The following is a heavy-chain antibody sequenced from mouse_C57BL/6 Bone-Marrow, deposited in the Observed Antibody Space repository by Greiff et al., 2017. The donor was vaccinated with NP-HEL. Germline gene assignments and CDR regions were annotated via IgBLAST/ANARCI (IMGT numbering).Heavy chain of an antibody. CDR3: ARWVYYYGSSYVYYAMDY. D-gene: IGHD1-1*01. CDR1: GYAFSSSW. CDR2: IYPGDGDT. J-gene: IGHJ4*01. V-gene: IGHV1-82*01. Sequence: QVQLQQSGPELVKPGASVKISCKASGYAFSSSWMNWVKQRPGKGLEWIGRIYPGDGDTNYNGKFKGKATLTADKSSSTAYMQLSRLTSEDSAVYFCARWVYYYGSSYVYYAMDYWGQGTSVTVSS.